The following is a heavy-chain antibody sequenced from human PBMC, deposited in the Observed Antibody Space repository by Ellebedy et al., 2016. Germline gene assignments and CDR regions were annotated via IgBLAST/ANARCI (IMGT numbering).Heavy chain of an antibody. V-gene: IGHV3-30-3*01. Sequence: GGSLRLSXAASGFTFSSFFMHWVRQAPGKGLEWVAVISHDGSNKYYADSVKGRFTISRDNSKNTLYLQMNSLRAEDTAVYYCARDEGGAYSYGWNSNWFDPWGQGTLVTVSS. CDR3: ARDEGGAYSYGWNSNWFDP. CDR1: GFTFSSFF. CDR2: ISHDGSNK. J-gene: IGHJ5*02. D-gene: IGHD5-18*01.